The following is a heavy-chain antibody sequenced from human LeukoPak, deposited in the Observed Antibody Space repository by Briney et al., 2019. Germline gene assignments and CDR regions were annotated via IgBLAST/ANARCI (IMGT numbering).Heavy chain of an antibody. CDR2: ISYDGSNK. J-gene: IGHJ4*02. CDR3: AKDGNIAVAGRPFDY. V-gene: IGHV3-30-3*01. D-gene: IGHD6-19*01. CDR1: GFTFSSYA. Sequence: GRSLRLSCAASGFTFSSYAMHWVRQAPGKGLEWVAVISYDGSNKYYADSVKGRFTISRDNSKSTLYLQMNSLRAEDTAVYYCAKDGNIAVAGRPFDYWGQGTLVTVSS.